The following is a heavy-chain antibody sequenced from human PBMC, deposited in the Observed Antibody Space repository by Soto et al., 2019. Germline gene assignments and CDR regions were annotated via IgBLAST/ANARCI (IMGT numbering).Heavy chain of an antibody. Sequence: QVQLVQSGAEVKKPGASVKVSCKASGYTFTRYDINWVRQATGQGLEWMGWMNPNSGNTGYAQKVQGRVTMTRNTSLSTAYMELSSLRSEDPAVYYCARASRPVFGGYNWFDPWGRGTLVAVSS. J-gene: IGHJ5*02. CDR3: ARASRPVFGGYNWFDP. CDR1: GYTFTRYD. V-gene: IGHV1-8*01. D-gene: IGHD3-3*01. CDR2: MNPNSGNT.